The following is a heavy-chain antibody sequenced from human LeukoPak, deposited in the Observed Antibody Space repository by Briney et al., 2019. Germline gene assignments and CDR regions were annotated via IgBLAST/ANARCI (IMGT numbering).Heavy chain of an antibody. V-gene: IGHV3-66*01. CDR1: GLTVSRKF. D-gene: IGHD2-21*02. CDR3: ASCGDDCDPRETAWVDFLH. Sequence: GESLRLSCVVSGLTVSRKFMNWVRQAPGKGLEWVSGIYDDGSTFYADSVKGRFSISKDSSRNTLSLQMSSLRAEDTAVYFCASCGDDCDPRETAWVDFLHWGQGTLVTVSS. CDR2: IYDDGST. J-gene: IGHJ1*01.